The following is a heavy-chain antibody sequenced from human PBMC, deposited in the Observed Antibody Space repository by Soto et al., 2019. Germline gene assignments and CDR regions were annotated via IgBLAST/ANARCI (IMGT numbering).Heavy chain of an antibody. Sequence: GWSLRLSCAASGFTFSGYAMSWVRQSPGKGLEWVSAISGSGGSTYYADSVKGRFTISRDNSKNTPYLQMNSLRAEDTAVYYCAKPLPGSHGAFDIWGQGTMVTVSS. CDR1: GFTFSGYA. CDR2: ISGSGGST. J-gene: IGHJ3*02. D-gene: IGHD1-26*01. CDR3: AKPLPGSHGAFDI. V-gene: IGHV3-23*01.